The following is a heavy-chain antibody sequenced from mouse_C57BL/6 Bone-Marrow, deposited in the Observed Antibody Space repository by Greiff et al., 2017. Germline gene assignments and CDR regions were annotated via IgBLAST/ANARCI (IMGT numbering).Heavy chain of an antibody. CDR2: ISSGGSYT. CDR1: GFTFSSYG. Sequence: EVKLLESGGDLVKPGGSLTLSCAASGFTFSSYGMSWVRQTPDKGLEWVGTISSGGSYTYYPERVKGRFTLSRDKAKNTLYLQMSSLKSEDTAMYYCASPGFAWFAYWGQGTLVTVSA. V-gene: IGHV5-6*01. J-gene: IGHJ3*01. CDR3: ASPGFAWFAY.